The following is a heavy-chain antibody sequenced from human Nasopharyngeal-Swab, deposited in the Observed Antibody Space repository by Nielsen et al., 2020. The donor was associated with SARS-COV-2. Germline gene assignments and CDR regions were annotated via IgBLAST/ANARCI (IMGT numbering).Heavy chain of an antibody. Sequence: GGSLRLSCAASGFTFSSYGMHWVRQAPGKGLEWVAVISYDGSNKYYADSVKGRFTISRDNSKNTLYLQMNSLRAEATAVYYCAKGGGGGQQLVRYFDYWGQGTLVTVSS. V-gene: IGHV3-30*18. CDR2: ISYDGSNK. D-gene: IGHD6-13*01. J-gene: IGHJ4*02. CDR1: GFTFSSYG. CDR3: AKGGGGGQQLVRYFDY.